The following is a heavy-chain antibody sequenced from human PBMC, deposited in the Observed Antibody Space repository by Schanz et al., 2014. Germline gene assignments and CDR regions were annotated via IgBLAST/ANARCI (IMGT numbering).Heavy chain of an antibody. CDR1: GFSFGTYA. Sequence: EVHLLESGGGLVQPGGSLRLSCAASGFSFGTYAMSWVRQAPGKGLLWVSSISGTGGDDTYYADSVRGRFTISRDNSKNTLYLQMGSLRAEDVAVYYCARKSLVSAHYDSWGQGTLVTVSS. V-gene: IGHV3-23*01. J-gene: IGHJ4*02. CDR3: ARKSLVSAHYDS. CDR2: ISGTGGDDT. D-gene: IGHD2-21*01.